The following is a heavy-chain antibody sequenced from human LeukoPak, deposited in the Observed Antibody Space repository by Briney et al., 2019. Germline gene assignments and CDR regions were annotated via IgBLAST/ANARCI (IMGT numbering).Heavy chain of an antibody. CDR3: ARGNPQWLAPTDYYYYMDV. CDR2: ISAYNGNT. D-gene: IGHD6-19*01. Sequence: ASVKVSCKASGYTFTSYGISWVRQAPGQGLEWMGWISAYNGNTNYAQKLQGRVTMTTDTSTSTAYMELSSLRSEDTAVYYCARGNPQWLAPTDYYYYMDVWGKGTTVTVSS. CDR1: GYTFTSYG. J-gene: IGHJ6*03. V-gene: IGHV1-18*01.